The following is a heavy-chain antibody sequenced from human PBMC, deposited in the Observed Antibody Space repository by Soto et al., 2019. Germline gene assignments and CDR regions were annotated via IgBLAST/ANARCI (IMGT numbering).Heavy chain of an antibody. CDR1: GYTFTSYG. CDR2: ISAYNGNT. V-gene: IGHV1-18*01. D-gene: IGHD3-10*01. CDR3: AREANMVRGVMWEEYFDL. J-gene: IGHJ2*01. Sequence: QVQLVQSGAEVKKPGASVKVSCKASGYTFTSYGISWVRQAPGQGLEWMGWISAYNGNTNYAQKLQGRVTMTTDTSTSTAYMELRSPRSDDTAVYYCAREANMVRGVMWEEYFDLWGRGTLVTVSS.